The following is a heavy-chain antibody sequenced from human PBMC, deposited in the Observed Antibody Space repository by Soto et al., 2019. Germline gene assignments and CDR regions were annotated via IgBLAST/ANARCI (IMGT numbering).Heavy chain of an antibody. J-gene: IGHJ4*02. CDR1: GYTFTSYG. D-gene: IGHD3-22*01. Sequence: ASGKVSCKASGYTFTSYGSIWVRQAPGQGLEWMGWISAYNGNTNYAQKHQGRVTMTTATSTNTVFLELRSLKSDDTAIYYCARDRLRGYDSSGFYSWGQGTMVTVSS. V-gene: IGHV1-18*01. CDR3: ARDRLRGYDSSGFYS. CDR2: ISAYNGNT.